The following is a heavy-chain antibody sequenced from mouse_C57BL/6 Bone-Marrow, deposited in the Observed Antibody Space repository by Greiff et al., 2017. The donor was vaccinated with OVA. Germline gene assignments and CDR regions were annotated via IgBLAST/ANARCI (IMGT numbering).Heavy chain of an antibody. Sequence: EVKLMESGPGLVKPSQSLSLTCSVTGYSITSGYYWNWIRQFPGNKLEWMGYISYDGSNNYNPSLKNRISITRDTSKNQFFLKLNSVTTEDTATYYCASRYYGSSYDYAMDYWGQGTSVTVSS. D-gene: IGHD1-1*01. V-gene: IGHV3-6*01. J-gene: IGHJ4*01. CDR3: ASRYYGSSYDYAMDY. CDR2: ISYDGSN. CDR1: GYSITSGYY.